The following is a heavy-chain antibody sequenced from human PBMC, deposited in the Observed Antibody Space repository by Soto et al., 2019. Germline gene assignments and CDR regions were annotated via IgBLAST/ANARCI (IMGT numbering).Heavy chain of an antibody. CDR1: GFTFSSYE. V-gene: IGHV3-48*03. J-gene: IGHJ4*02. Sequence: GGSLRLSCAASGFTFSSYEMNWVRQAPGKGLEWVSYISSSGSTIYYADSVKGRFTISRDNAKNSLYLQMNSLRAEDTAGYYCARYFWSGYYYFDYWGQGTLVTVSS. D-gene: IGHD3-3*01. CDR2: ISSSGSTI. CDR3: ARYFWSGYYYFDY.